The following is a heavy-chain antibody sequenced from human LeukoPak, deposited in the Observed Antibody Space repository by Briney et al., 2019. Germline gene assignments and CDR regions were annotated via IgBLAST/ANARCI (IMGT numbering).Heavy chain of an antibody. Sequence: SETLSLTCTVSGGSISSSGAYCGWIRQPPGKGLEWIGSIYYSKNTYYNPSLKSRVTISADTSKNQFSLTLGSVSATDTAVYYCVSPRGFSYGYVDYWGQGTLVTVSS. CDR1: GGSISSSGAY. J-gene: IGHJ4*02. CDR3: VSPRGFSYGYVDY. V-gene: IGHV4-39*01. D-gene: IGHD5-18*01. CDR2: IYYSKNT.